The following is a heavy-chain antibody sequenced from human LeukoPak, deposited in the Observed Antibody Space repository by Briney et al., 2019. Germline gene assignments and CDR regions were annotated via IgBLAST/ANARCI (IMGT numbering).Heavy chain of an antibody. CDR3: ARDGKRYCGSGGSCYSDNY. CDR2: INPNSGDT. D-gene: IGHD2-15*01. V-gene: IGHV1-2*02. J-gene: IGHJ4*02. CDR1: GYTFTAYY. Sequence: GASVKVSCKASGYTFTAYYIHWVRQAPGQGLEWMGWINPNSGDTNHAQNFQGRVTMTRDTSISTAYMELSRLRSDDTAVYYCARDGKRYCGSGGSCYSDNYWGQGTLVTVSS.